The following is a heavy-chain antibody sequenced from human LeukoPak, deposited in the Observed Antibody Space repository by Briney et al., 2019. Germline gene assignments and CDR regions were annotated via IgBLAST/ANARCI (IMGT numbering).Heavy chain of an antibody. CDR3: SRRCGSGSYYDCF. CDR2: IYYSGST. V-gene: IGHV4-39*01. Sequence: PSETLSLTCTVSGGSISSSSYYWGWIRQPPEKGLEWIGSIYYSGSTYYNPSLKSRVTISVDTSKNQFSLKLSSVTAADTAVYYCSRRCGSGSYYDCFGGQGTLVTVSS. J-gene: IGHJ4*02. CDR1: GGSISSSSYY. D-gene: IGHD3-10*01.